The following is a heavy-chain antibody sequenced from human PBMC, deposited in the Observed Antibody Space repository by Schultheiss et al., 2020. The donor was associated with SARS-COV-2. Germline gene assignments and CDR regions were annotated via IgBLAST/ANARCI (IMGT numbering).Heavy chain of an antibody. V-gene: IGHV3-7*01. D-gene: IGHD3-3*01. CDR3: ARVDFWRGNDLLYYFDL. CDR2: INQDGREK. CDR1: RFTFSSSW. J-gene: IGHJ4*02. Sequence: GGSLRLSCAASRFTFSSSWMHWVCQAPEKGLEWVAHINQDGREKYYVDSVKGRFTISRDNAKNSLFLQLNSLRVEDTAVYYCARVDFWRGNDLLYYFDLWGQGTLVTVSS.